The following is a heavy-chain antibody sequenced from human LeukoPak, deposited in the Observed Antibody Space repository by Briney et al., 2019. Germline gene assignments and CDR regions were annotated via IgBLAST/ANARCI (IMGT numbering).Heavy chain of an antibody. Sequence: PSETLSLTXTVSGGSISSSSCYWGCIRQPPGKGLEWIGCIYYSGSTYYNPSLKSRVTISVDTSKNQFSLKLSSVTAADTAVYYCARHETTEISRTQFDPWGQGTLVTVSS. J-gene: IGHJ5*02. V-gene: IGHV4-39*01. D-gene: IGHD4-17*01. CDR2: IYYSGST. CDR3: ARHETTEISRTQFDP. CDR1: GGSISSSSCY.